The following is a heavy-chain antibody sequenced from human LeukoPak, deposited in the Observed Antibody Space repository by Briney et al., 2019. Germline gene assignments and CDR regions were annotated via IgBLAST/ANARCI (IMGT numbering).Heavy chain of an antibody. CDR2: IYYSGST. Sequence: SETLSLTCTVSGGSFSSYYWSWIRQPPGKGLEWIGYIYYSGSTNYNPSLKSRVTISVDTSKNQFSLKLSSVTAADTAVYYCARGDSYDYESSGYLNWFDPWGQGTLVTVSS. CDR3: ARGDSYDYESSGYLNWFDP. D-gene: IGHD3-22*01. CDR1: GGSFSSYY. J-gene: IGHJ5*02. V-gene: IGHV4-59*01.